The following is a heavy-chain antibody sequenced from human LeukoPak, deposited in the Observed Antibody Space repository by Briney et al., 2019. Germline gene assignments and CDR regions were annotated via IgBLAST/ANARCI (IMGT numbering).Heavy chain of an antibody. CDR1: GYTFTGYY. Sequence: ASVKVSCKASGYTFTGYYMHWVRQAPGQGLEWMGWINPNSGGTNYAQKFQGWVTMTRDTSISTAYMELSRLRSDDTAVYYCARGVATAGAKFFDYWGQGTLVTVSS. CDR3: ARGVATAGAKFFDY. J-gene: IGHJ4*02. D-gene: IGHD6-13*01. V-gene: IGHV1-2*04. CDR2: INPNSGGT.